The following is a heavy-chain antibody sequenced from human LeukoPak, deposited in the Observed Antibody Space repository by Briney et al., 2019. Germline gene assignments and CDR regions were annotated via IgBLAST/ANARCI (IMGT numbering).Heavy chain of an antibody. CDR1: GDSVSSNSAA. CDR2: TYYGSKWYN. Sequence: SQTLSLTCAISGDSVSSNSAAWIWIRQSPSRGLEWLGRTYYGSKWYNDYAVSVKSRITIDPDTSKNQFSLHLNSVTPEDTAIYYCARQSAVAGERFYFDYWGQGTLVTVSS. J-gene: IGHJ4*02. D-gene: IGHD6-19*01. V-gene: IGHV6-1*01. CDR3: ARQSAVAGERFYFDY.